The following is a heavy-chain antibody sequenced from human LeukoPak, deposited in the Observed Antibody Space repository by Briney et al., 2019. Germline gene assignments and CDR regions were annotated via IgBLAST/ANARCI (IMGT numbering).Heavy chain of an antibody. D-gene: IGHD6-13*01. CDR3: ARGLIAAAGTGDYYYHMDV. J-gene: IGHJ6*03. CDR1: GYTFTSYD. CDR2: MNPNSGNT. V-gene: IGHV1-8*01. Sequence: VASVKVSCKASGYTFTSYDINWVRQATGQGLEWMGWMNPNSGNTGYAQKFQGRVTMTRNTSISTAYMELSSLRSEDTAVYYCARGLIAAAGTGDYYYHMDVWGKGTTVTVSS.